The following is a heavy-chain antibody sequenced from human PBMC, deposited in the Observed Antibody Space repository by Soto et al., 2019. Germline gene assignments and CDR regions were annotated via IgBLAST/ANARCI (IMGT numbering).Heavy chain of an antibody. CDR3: ARDIMGTNYSYYGMDV. Sequence: QVQLQESGPGLVKPSETLSLTCTVSGGSISSYYWSGIRQPPGKGLEWIGYIYDSGSNNYNPALKSRVTISVDTSKNPFSLQLSSVPAADTAVYYCARDIMGTNYSYYGMDVW. V-gene: IGHV4-59*01. CDR2: IYDSGSN. D-gene: IGHD2-8*01. J-gene: IGHJ6*01. CDR1: GGSISSYY.